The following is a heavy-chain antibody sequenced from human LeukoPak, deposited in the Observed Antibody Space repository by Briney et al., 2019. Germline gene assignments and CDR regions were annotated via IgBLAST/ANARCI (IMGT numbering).Heavy chain of an antibody. Sequence: PSETLSLTCTVSGGSISSSSYYWGWIRQPPGKGLEWIGSIYYSGSTYYNPSLKSRVTISVDTSKNQFSLKLSSVTAADTAVYYCASGGRGGNNWFDPWGQGTLVTVSS. V-gene: IGHV4-39*07. CDR2: IYYSGST. J-gene: IGHJ5*02. D-gene: IGHD3-16*01. CDR3: ASGGRGGNNWFDP. CDR1: GGSISSSSYY.